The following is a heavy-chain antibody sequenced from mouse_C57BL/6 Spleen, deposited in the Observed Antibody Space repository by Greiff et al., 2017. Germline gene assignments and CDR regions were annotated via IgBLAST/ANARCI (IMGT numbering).Heavy chain of an antibody. V-gene: IGHV1-55*01. CDR3: ARELYDYDGESYAMDY. CDR1: GYTFTSYW. J-gene: IGHJ4*01. CDR2: IYPGSGST. D-gene: IGHD2-4*01. Sequence: QVQLQQPGAELVKPGASVKMSCKASGYTFTSYWITWVKQRPGQGLEWIGDIYPGSGSTNYNEKFKSKATLTVDTSSSTAYMQLSSLTSEDSAVYYCARELYDYDGESYAMDYWGQGTSVTVSS.